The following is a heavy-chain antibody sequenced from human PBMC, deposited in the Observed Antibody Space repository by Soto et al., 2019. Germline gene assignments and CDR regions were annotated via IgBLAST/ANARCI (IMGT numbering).Heavy chain of an antibody. V-gene: IGHV3-33*01. J-gene: IGHJ4*02. CDR2: IWCDGSKQ. CDR3: ARAPDEHSGSFFDY. CDR1: GFSFSTYG. Sequence: GGSLRLSCAASGFSFSTYGMHWVRQAPGKGLEWVAVIWCDGSKQYYADSVTGRFTISRDNSRDTVVLQMNSLRAEDTAVYYCARAPDEHSGSFFDYWGQGALVTVSS. D-gene: IGHD1-26*01.